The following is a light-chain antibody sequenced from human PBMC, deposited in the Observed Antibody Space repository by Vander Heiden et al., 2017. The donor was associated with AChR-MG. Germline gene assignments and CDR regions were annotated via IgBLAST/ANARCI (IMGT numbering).Light chain of an antibody. CDR2: GNS. CDR1: SSNIGAHYD. V-gene: IGLV1-40*01. J-gene: IGLJ2*01. CDR3: QSYDSSLSGSV. Sequence: QSVLTQPPSVSGAPGQRVTISCTGSSSNIGAHYDVHWYQQLPGAAPKLLIDGNSNRPSGVPDRFSGSKSGTSASLAITGLQAEDEADYYCQSYDSSLSGSVFGGGTKLTVL.